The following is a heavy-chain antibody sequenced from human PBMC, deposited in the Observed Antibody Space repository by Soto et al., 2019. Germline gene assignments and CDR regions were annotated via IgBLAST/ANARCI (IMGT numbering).Heavy chain of an antibody. D-gene: IGHD6-19*01. CDR2: ISGSGGVT. CDR3: AKESSSGGIDY. V-gene: IGHV3-23*01. Sequence: GGSLRLSCAASGFTFSTYAMSWVRQAPGRGLEWVSGISGSGGVTYHADSVKGRFTISRDNSRNTLYLQMNSLRAEDTAVYYCAKESSSGGIDYWGQGXLVTVYS. J-gene: IGHJ4*02. CDR1: GFTFSTYA.